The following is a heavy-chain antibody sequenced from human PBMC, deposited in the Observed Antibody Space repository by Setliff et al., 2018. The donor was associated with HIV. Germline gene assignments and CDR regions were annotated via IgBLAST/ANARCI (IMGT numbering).Heavy chain of an antibody. V-gene: IGHV4-31*03. CDR3: ATRPRIAARPFDY. J-gene: IGHJ4*02. CDR2: IFHSGDT. D-gene: IGHD6-6*01. CDR1: GVSVGSGDYY. Sequence: SETLSLTCSASGVSVGSGDYYWHWIRQHPEKALEWIGYIFHSGDTYYNPSLKSRISMSVDTSKNQFSLELTSLTAADTAVFYCATRPRIAARPFDYWGQGMLVTVSS.